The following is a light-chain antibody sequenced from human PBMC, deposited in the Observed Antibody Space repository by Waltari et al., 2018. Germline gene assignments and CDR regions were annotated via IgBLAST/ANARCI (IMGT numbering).Light chain of an antibody. Sequence: QSALTQPRSVSGSPGQSVTISCPGTSSDVGGYNYVSWYQQHPGKAPKLMIYDVSKRPSGVPDRFSGSKSGNTASLTISGLQAEDEADYYCCSYAGSYTSSGVFGTGTKVTVL. J-gene: IGLJ1*01. V-gene: IGLV2-11*01. CDR1: SSDVGGYNY. CDR3: CSYAGSYTSSGV. CDR2: DVS.